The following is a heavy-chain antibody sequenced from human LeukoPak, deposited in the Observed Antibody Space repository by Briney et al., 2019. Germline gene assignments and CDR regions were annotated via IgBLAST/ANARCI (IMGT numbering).Heavy chain of an antibody. CDR3: AKDAATPALDY. D-gene: IGHD2-15*01. V-gene: IGHV3-30*18. CDR1: VFTVSNYR. CDR2: ISYDGSDK. Sequence: GGSLRLSCAASVFTVSNYRMSWVRHAPCKGLEWVAVISYDGSDKYYADFVKGRFTIFRDNPKSTLFLQINSLRGEDTAVYYCAKDAATPALDYWGQGTLVTVSS. J-gene: IGHJ4*02.